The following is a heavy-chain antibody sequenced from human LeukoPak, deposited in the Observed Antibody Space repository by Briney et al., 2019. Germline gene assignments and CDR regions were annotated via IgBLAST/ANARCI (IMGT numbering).Heavy chain of an antibody. Sequence: ASVKVSCKASGYTFTSYGISWVRQAPGQELEWMGWISAYNGNTNYAQKLQGRVTMTTDTSTSTAYMELRSLRSDDTAVYYCARLIGVTYYYDSSGYYPDYWGQGTLVTVSS. CDR3: ARLIGVTYYYDSSGYYPDY. CDR2: ISAYNGNT. CDR1: GYTFTSYG. V-gene: IGHV1-18*01. D-gene: IGHD3-22*01. J-gene: IGHJ4*02.